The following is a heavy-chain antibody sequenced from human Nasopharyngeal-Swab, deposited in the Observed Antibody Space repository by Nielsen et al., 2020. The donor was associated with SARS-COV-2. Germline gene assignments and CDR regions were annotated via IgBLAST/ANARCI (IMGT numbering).Heavy chain of an antibody. V-gene: IGHV3-64*01. CDR1: GFTFSSYA. D-gene: IGHD4-11*01. Sequence: GESLKISCAASGFTFSSYAMHWVRQAPGKGLEYVSAISSNGGSTYYANSVKGRFTISRDNSKNTLYLQMGSLRAEDMAVYCCARTRRATVTTGAFDIWGQGTMVTVSS. J-gene: IGHJ3*02. CDR3: ARTRRATVTTGAFDI. CDR2: ISSNGGST.